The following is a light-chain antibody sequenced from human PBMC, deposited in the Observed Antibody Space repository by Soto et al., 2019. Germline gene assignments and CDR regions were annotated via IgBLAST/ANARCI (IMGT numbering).Light chain of an antibody. CDR1: RSNIGSNT. CDR2: NNN. CDR3: GAWDDILNGYV. Sequence: QAVVTQPPSASGTPGQRVTISCYGSRSNIGSNTVNWYQQLPGAAPKVLIQNNNQRPSGVPDRFSGSKSGTSASLAISGLQSGDEADYYCGAWDDILNGYVFGFGTKLTVL. J-gene: IGLJ1*01. V-gene: IGLV1-44*01.